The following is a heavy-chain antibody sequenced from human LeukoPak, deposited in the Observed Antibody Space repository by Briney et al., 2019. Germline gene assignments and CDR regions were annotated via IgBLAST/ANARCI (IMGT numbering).Heavy chain of an antibody. Sequence: PGGSLRLSCAASGFNFSTYSMHWVRQAPGKGLEWVSYIGSNTNYIYYADSVKGRFAIPRDNAKNSLYLQMSSLRAEDTAFYFCVKDRGGMVVPASHFDYWGQGTLVTVSS. V-gene: IGHV3-21*04. CDR2: IGSNTNYI. D-gene: IGHD2-15*01. CDR3: VKDRGGMVVPASHFDY. CDR1: GFNFSTYS. J-gene: IGHJ4*02.